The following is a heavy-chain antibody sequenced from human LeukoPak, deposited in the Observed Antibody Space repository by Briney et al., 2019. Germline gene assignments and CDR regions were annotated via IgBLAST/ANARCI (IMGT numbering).Heavy chain of an antibody. CDR1: GFTFSNAW. Sequence: GGPLRLSCAASGFTFSNAWMSWVRQAPGKGLEWVGRIKSKTDGGTTDYAAPVKGRFTISRDDSKNTLYLQMNSLKTEDTAVYYCTTSGYGGYEIDYWGQGTLVTVSS. J-gene: IGHJ4*02. CDR3: TTSGYGGYEIDY. CDR2: IKSKTDGGTT. D-gene: IGHD5-12*01. V-gene: IGHV3-15*01.